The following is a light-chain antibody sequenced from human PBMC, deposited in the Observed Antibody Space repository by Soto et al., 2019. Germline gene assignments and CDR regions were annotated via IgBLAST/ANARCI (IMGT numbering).Light chain of an antibody. CDR1: SSDVGYNY. Sequence: QSVLTQPAPVSGSPGQSITISCTGTSSDVGYNYVSWYQQHPGKAPKLMIYDVSNRPSGVSNRFSGSKSGNTASLTISGLQAEDEADYYCSSYTRSSTAHVVFGGGTKLTVL. V-gene: IGLV2-14*01. J-gene: IGLJ2*01. CDR2: DVS. CDR3: SSYTRSSTAHVV.